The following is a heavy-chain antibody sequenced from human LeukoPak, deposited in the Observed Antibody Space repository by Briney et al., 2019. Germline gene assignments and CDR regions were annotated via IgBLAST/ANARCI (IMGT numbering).Heavy chain of an antibody. V-gene: IGHV1-69*01. D-gene: IGHD3-22*01. Sequence: SVKLSCKASGGTFSNSAISWVRQAPGQRLEWMGECIPTYGATNYAHRFEDRVTLTSDESTSTASMELSSLRSDDRAMYYCARESRLFDSGGYSVFAAFDIWGQGTLVTVSS. CDR2: CIPTYGAT. CDR3: ARESRLFDSGGYSVFAAFDI. CDR1: GGTFSNSA. J-gene: IGHJ3*02.